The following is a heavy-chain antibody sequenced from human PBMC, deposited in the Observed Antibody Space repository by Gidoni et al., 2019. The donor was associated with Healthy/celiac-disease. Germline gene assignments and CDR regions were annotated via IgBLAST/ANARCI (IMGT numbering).Heavy chain of an antibody. CDR1: GGSISSYY. CDR3: ARDPTAVAGSNWFDP. Sequence: QVQLQESGPGLVKPSETLSLTCTVSGGSISSYYWRWIRQPPGKGLEWIGYIYYSGSTNYNPSLKSRVTISVDTSKNQFSLKLSSVTAADTAVYYCARDPTAVAGSNWFDPWGQGTLVTVSS. V-gene: IGHV4-59*01. CDR2: IYYSGST. D-gene: IGHD6-19*01. J-gene: IGHJ5*02.